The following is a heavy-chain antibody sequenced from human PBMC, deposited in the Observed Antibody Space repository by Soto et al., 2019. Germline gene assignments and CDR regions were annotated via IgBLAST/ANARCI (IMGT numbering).Heavy chain of an antibody. CDR2: IYYSGST. J-gene: IGHJ4*02. Sequence: SQTLSLTCTVSGGSISSGGYYWSWIRQHPGKGLEWIGYIYYSGSTYYNPSLKSRVTISVDTSKNQFSLKLSSVTAADTAVYYCARAFAYDILTAHEYFDYWGQGTLVTVSS. CDR1: GGSISSGGYY. D-gene: IGHD3-9*01. V-gene: IGHV4-31*03. CDR3: ARAFAYDILTAHEYFDY.